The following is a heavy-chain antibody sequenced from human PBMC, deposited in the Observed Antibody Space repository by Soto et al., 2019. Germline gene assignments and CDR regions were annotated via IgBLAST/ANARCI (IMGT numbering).Heavy chain of an antibody. CDR3: ARVPYDTLYYYGMDV. V-gene: IGHV3-33*01. Sequence: VGSLRLSCAASGFTFSSYGMHWVRQAPGKGLEWVAVIWYDGSNKYYADSVKGRFTISRDNSKNTLYLQMNSLRAEDTAVYYCARVPYDTLYYYGMDVWGQGTTVTVSS. CDR2: IWYDGSNK. CDR1: GFTFSSYG. J-gene: IGHJ6*02. D-gene: IGHD3-22*01.